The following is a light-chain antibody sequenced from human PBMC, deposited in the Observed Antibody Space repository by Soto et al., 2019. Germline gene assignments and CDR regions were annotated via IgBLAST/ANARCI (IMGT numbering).Light chain of an antibody. V-gene: IGKV3-15*01. CDR1: QSVSSN. Sequence: EIVMTQSPATLSVSPLELATLSFMATQSVSSNLAWYQQKPGQAPRLLIYGASTRSTGIPARFSGSGSGTEFTLTITSLKSEDSAVYYCQQRSNWPPITFGQGTRLEIK. CDR3: QQRSNWPPIT. CDR2: GAS. J-gene: IGKJ5*01.